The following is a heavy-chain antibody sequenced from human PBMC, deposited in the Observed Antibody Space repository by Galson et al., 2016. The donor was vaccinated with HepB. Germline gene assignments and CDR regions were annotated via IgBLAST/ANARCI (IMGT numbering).Heavy chain of an antibody. V-gene: IGHV3-23*01. Sequence: SLRLSCAASGFIFSNYAMSWVRQAPGRGLEWVSDISGSGSSPYYADSVKGRFTISRDNSKNTLLLQMDSLRAEDTAVYYCAKDYISRYCRGGSCLHYFDNWGQGTLVTVSS. CDR3: AKDYISRYCRGGSCLHYFDN. CDR2: ISGSGSSP. D-gene: IGHD2-15*01. J-gene: IGHJ4*02. CDR1: GFIFSNYA.